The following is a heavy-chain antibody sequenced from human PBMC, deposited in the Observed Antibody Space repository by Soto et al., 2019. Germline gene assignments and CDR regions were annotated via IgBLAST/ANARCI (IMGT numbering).Heavy chain of an antibody. J-gene: IGHJ3*02. CDR2: IKQDGSEK. D-gene: IGHD5-18*01. V-gene: IGHV3-7*02. CDR1: GFTFSSYW. CDR3: ASARSYGNI. Sequence: EVQLVESGGGLVQPGGSLRLSCAASGFTFSSYWMSWVRQAPGKGLEWVANIKQDGSEKYYVDSAKVRFTLSRDNAKNSVDLQMKSLRAEDMAVDYGASARSYGNIWCQGTMVSVSS.